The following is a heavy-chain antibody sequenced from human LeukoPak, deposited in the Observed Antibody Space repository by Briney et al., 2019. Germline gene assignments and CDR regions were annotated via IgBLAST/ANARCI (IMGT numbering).Heavy chain of an antibody. V-gene: IGHV3-30*18. CDR1: GFTFSSYG. D-gene: IGHD6-19*01. CDR3: AKARQWLVKSSVPSNDY. CDR2: ISYDGSNK. J-gene: IGHJ4*02. Sequence: GGSLRLSCAASGFTFSSYGMHWVRQAPGKGLEWVAVISYDGSNKYYADSVKGRFTISRDNSKNTLYLQMNSLRAEDTAVYYCAKARQWLVKSSVPSNDYWGQGTLVTVSS.